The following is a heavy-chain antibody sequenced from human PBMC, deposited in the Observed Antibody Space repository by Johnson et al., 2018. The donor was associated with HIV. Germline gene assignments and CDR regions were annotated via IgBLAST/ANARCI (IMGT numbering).Heavy chain of an antibody. Sequence: QVQLLESGGGLVKPGGSLRLSCAASGFTFNDYYMSWIRQAPGKGLEWVSSISSIGTTMYYADSVKGRFTISRNNVRNSLYLQMSSLRAADTAVYYCAREKLGSTEYDAFEIWGQGTMVTVSS. CDR2: ISSIGTTM. J-gene: IGHJ3*02. CDR1: GFTFNDYY. CDR3: AREKLGSTEYDAFEI. V-gene: IGHV3-11*04. D-gene: IGHD4-17*01.